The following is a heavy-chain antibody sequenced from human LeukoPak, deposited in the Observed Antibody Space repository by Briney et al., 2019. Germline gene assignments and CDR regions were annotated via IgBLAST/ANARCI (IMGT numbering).Heavy chain of an antibody. V-gene: IGHV3-48*04. CDR1: GFTFSDYS. CDR3: TRGSYGDYEY. CDR2: ISSSSSTI. Sequence: GGSLRLSCAASGFTFSDYSMNWVRQAPGKGLEWVSYISSSSSTIYYADSVKGRFTISRDNAQNSLYLQMNSLRAEDTAVYYCTRGSYGDYEYWGQGTLVTVSS. J-gene: IGHJ4*02. D-gene: IGHD4-17*01.